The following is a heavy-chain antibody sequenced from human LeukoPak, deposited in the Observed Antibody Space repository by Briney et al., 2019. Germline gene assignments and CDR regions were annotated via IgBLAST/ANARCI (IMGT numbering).Heavy chain of an antibody. V-gene: IGHV3-48*01. CDR1: GLTFSSYS. CDR2: ISSSSSTI. J-gene: IGHJ6*03. D-gene: IGHD3-3*01. CDR3: ARGGGMTIFGVVDYMDV. Sequence: GGSLRLSCAASGLTFSSYSMNWVRQAPGKGLEWVSYISSSSSTIYYADSVKGRFTISRDNAKNSLYLQMNSLRAEDTAVYYCARGGGMTIFGVVDYMDVWGKGTTVTVSS.